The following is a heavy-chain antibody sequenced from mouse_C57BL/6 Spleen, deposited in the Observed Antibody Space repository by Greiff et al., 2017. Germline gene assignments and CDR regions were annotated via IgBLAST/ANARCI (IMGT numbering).Heavy chain of an antibody. CDR3: ARGGTTVRGKASLDY. Sequence: VQLMESGAELVKPGASVKISCKASGYAFSSYWLNWVKQRPGTGLEWIGQIYPGDGDTNYNGKFKGKATLTADKSSSTAYMQLSSLTSEDSAVYLCARGGTTVRGKASLDYWGQGTTLTVSS. D-gene: IGHD1-1*01. CDR1: GYAFSSYW. CDR2: IYPGDGDT. V-gene: IGHV1-80*01. J-gene: IGHJ2*01.